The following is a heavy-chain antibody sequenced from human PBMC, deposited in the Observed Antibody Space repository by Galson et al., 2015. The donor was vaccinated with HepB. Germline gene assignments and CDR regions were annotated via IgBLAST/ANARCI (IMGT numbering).Heavy chain of an antibody. D-gene: IGHD6-19*01. CDR3: ARVAVGAFDI. Sequence: SLRLSCAASGFPFSSYWMTWVRQAPGKGLEWVANIQHHGSEKYYVDSVKGRFTISRDNAQNSLYLHMNSLRAEDTGVYYCARVAVGAFDIWGQGTVVTVSS. V-gene: IGHV3-7*03. CDR2: IQHHGSEK. CDR1: GFPFSSYW. J-gene: IGHJ3*02.